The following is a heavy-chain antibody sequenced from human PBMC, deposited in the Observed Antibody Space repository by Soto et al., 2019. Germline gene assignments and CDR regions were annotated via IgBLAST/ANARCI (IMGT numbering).Heavy chain of an antibody. Sequence: SETLSLTCTVSGGSIISGDYYWIWIRQPPGKGLEWIGYIYYSGSTYYNPSLKSRVTISVDTSKNQFSLKLSSVTAADTAVYYCASQWLRLGMDVWGQGTTVTVSS. D-gene: IGHD5-12*01. CDR3: ASQWLRLGMDV. V-gene: IGHV4-30-4*01. CDR2: IYYSGST. J-gene: IGHJ6*02. CDR1: GGSIISGDYY.